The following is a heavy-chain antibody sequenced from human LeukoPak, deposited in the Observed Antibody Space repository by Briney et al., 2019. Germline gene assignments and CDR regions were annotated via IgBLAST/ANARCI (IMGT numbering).Heavy chain of an antibody. J-gene: IGHJ4*02. CDR1: GGSFSGYY. CDR3: ARGVGSGYTDY. CDR2: INHSGST. Sequence: SETLSLTCAVYGGSFSGYYWSWIRQPPGKGLEWIGEINHSGSTNYNPSLKSRVTISVDTSKNQFSLKLSSVTAADTAVYYCARGVGSGYTDYWGQGALVTVSS. V-gene: IGHV4-34*01. D-gene: IGHD3-22*01.